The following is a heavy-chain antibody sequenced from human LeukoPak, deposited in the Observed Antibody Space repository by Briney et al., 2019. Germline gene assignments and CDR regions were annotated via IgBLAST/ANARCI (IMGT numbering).Heavy chain of an antibody. CDR2: INPNSGGT. Sequence: ASVKVSCKASGYTFTGYYMHWVRQAPGQGLEWMGRINPNSGGTNYAQKFQGRVTMTRDTSISTAYMGLSRLRSDDTAVYYCARGQSSWYKTADWFDPWGQGTLVTVSS. V-gene: IGHV1-2*06. D-gene: IGHD6-13*01. J-gene: IGHJ5*02. CDR1: GYTFTGYY. CDR3: ARGQSSWYKTADWFDP.